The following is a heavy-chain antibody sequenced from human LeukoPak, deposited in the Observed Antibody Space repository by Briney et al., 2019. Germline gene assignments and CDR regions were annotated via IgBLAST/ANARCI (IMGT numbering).Heavy chain of an antibody. CDR3: ARVQTRARRPIVVVPAAMPDY. CDR2: INPNSGGT. J-gene: IGHJ4*02. D-gene: IGHD2-2*01. CDR1: GYTFTGYY. V-gene: IGHV1-2*02. Sequence: ASVKVSCKASGYTFTGYYMHWVRQAPGQGLEWMGWINPNSGGTNYAQKFQGRVTMTRDTSISTAYMELSRLRSDDTAVYYCARVQTRARRPIVVVPAAMPDYWGQGTLVTVSS.